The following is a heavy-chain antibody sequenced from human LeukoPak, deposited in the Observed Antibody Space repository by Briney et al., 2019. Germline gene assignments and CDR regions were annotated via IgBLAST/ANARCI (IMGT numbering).Heavy chain of an antibody. V-gene: IGHV4-34*01. D-gene: IGHD6-13*01. J-gene: IGHJ5*02. Sequence: SETLSLTCAVYGGSFSGYYWSWIRQPPGKGLEWIGEINHSGSTNYNPSLKSRVTISVDTSKNQFSLKLSSVTAADTAVYYCARGFSSSWRSTVSFDPWGRGTLVTVPS. CDR1: GGSFSGYY. CDR2: INHSGST. CDR3: ARGFSSSWRSTVSFDP.